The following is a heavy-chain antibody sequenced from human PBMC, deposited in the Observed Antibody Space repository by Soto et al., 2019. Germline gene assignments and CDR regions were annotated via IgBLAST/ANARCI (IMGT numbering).Heavy chain of an antibody. D-gene: IGHD6-13*01. J-gene: IGHJ4*02. Sequence: GGSLRLSCAASGFTVSSNYMSWVRQAPGKGLEWVSAISGSGGSTYYADSVKGRFTISRDNSKNTLYLQMNSLRAEDTAVYYCAKRGFSSIAALELFYYWGEGSLVIVS. V-gene: IGHV3-23*01. CDR1: GFTVSSNY. CDR3: AKRGFSSIAALELFYY. CDR2: ISGSGGST.